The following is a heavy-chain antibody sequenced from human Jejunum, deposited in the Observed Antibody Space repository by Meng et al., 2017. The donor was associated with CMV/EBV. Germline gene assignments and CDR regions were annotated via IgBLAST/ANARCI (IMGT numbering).Heavy chain of an antibody. J-gene: IGHJ4*02. CDR1: W. CDR2: IKTKTDGETT. D-gene: IGHD3-3*01. Sequence: WMNWGRQAPGAGLQWIGRIKTKTDGETTEYADPVEGRFTISRDDSKNTLYLQMNSLKTEDTAVYYCTTDRGGTTIFGVVVRGVDYWGQGTLVTVSS. V-gene: IGHV3-15*01. CDR3: TTDRGGTTIFGVVVRGVDY.